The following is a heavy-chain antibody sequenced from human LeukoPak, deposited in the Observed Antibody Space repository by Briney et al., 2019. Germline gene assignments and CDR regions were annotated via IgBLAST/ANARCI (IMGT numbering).Heavy chain of an antibody. Sequence: GGSLRLSCVASGFNFSNYWMTWVRRAPGKGLEWVANIRQDGNEKYYVDSVKGRFSIYRDNAKNSLSLHMNDLRAEDTAVYYCARLSDDWYLVDYRGQGSLVTVSS. J-gene: IGHJ4*02. D-gene: IGHD3-9*01. CDR2: IRQDGNEK. V-gene: IGHV3-7*05. CDR1: GFNFSNYW. CDR3: ARLSDDWYLVDY.